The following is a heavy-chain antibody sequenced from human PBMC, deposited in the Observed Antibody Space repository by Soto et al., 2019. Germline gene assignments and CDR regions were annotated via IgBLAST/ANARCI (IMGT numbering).Heavy chain of an antibody. CDR2: ISGSGGST. J-gene: IGHJ3*02. Sequence: PGGSLRLSCAASGFTFSSYAMSWVRQAPGKGLEWVSAISGSGGSTYYADSVKGRFTISRDNSKNTLYLQMNSLRAEDTAVYYCAKDFATRKLGYCSGGSCWDALDIWGQGTMVTVSS. CDR1: GFTFSSYA. D-gene: IGHD2-15*01. V-gene: IGHV3-23*01. CDR3: AKDFATRKLGYCSGGSCWDALDI.